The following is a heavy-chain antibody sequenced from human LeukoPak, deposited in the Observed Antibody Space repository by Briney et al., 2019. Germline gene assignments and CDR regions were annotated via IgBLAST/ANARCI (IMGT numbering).Heavy chain of an antibody. V-gene: IGHV4-30-2*01. J-gene: IGHJ5*02. CDR2: IYHSGST. Sequence: SQTLSLTCTVSGGSISSGGYYWSWIRQPPGKGLEWIGYIYHSGSTYYNPSLKSRVTISVDRSKNQFSLKLSSVTAADTAVYYCARDDIAAAEGCWFDPWGQGTLVTVSS. CDR1: GGSISSGGYY. D-gene: IGHD6-13*01. CDR3: ARDDIAAAEGCWFDP.